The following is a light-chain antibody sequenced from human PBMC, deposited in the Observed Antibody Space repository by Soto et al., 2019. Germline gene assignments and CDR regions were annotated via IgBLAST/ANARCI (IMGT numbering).Light chain of an antibody. J-gene: IGLJ3*02. CDR2: EGS. CDR3: CSYAGTSTWV. CDR1: SSDVGNYNL. V-gene: IGLV2-23*01. Sequence: QSALTQPASVSGSPGQSITISCTGTSSDVGNYNLVSWYQHHPGKAPKLMIYEGSKRPSGVSNRFSGSKSDNTASLTISGLQAEDEADYYCCSYAGTSTWVFGGGTQLTVL.